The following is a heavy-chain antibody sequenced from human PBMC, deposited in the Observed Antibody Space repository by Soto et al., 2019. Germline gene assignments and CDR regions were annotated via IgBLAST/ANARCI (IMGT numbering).Heavy chain of an antibody. D-gene: IGHD4-4*01. Sequence: SENLSLTCTVSGGSISSSSYYWGWIRQPPGKGLEWIGSIYYSGSTYYNPSLKSRVTISVDTSKNQFSLKLSSVTAADTAVYYCASYSNMYYFDYWGQGTLVTVSS. CDR3: ASYSNMYYFDY. CDR1: GGSISSSSYY. V-gene: IGHV4-39*01. J-gene: IGHJ4*02. CDR2: IYYSGST.